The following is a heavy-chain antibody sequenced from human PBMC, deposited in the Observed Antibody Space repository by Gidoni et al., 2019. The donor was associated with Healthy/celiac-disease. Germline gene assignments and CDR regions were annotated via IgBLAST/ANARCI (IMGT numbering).Heavy chain of an antibody. D-gene: IGHD3-16*02. CDR3: ARAATYYDYVWGSYRPRPTYFDY. CDR1: GGSFRGYY. J-gene: IGHJ4*02. CDR2: INHSGST. Sequence: QVQLQQWGAGLLKPSETLSLTCAVYGGSFRGYYWSWIRQPPGKGLEWIGEINHSGSTNYNPSLKSRVTISVDTSKNQFSLKLSSVTAADTAVYYCARAATYYDYVWGSYRPRPTYFDYWGQGTLVTVSS. V-gene: IGHV4-34*01.